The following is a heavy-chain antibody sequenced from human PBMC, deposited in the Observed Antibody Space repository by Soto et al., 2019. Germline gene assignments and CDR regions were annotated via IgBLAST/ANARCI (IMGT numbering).Heavy chain of an antibody. D-gene: IGHD1-26*01. CDR1: GFTFSSYS. Sequence: GGSLRLSCVASGFTFSSYSMNWVRQAPGKGLEWVSSISSSSSYIYYADSVKGRFTISRDNAKNSLYLQMNSLRAEDTAVYYCARDHLWSGSHYGYWGQGTLVTVSS. CDR2: ISSSSSYI. V-gene: IGHV3-21*01. CDR3: ARDHLWSGSHYGY. J-gene: IGHJ4*02.